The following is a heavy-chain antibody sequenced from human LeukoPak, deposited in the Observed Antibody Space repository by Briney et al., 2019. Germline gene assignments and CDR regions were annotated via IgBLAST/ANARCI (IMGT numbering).Heavy chain of an antibody. CDR1: RFTFGDYA. D-gene: IGHD3-3*01. J-gene: IGHJ4*02. V-gene: IGHV3-49*04. CDR2: IRSKAYGGTT. CDR3: TRPGDFWSGYLYYFDY. Sequence: PGGSLRLSCTASRFTFGDYAMSWVRQAPGKGLEWVGFIRSKAYGGTTEYAASVKGRFTISRDDSKSIAYLQMNSLKTEDTAVYYCTRPGDFWSGYLYYFDYWGQGTLVTVSS.